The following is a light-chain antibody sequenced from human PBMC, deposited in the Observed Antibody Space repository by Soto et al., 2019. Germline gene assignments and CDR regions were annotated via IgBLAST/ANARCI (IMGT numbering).Light chain of an antibody. V-gene: IGKV1-33*01. J-gene: IGKJ3*01. CDR2: DAS. CDR3: QQYDDLTFT. CDR1: QNIRTY. Sequence: DIQMTQSPSSLSASVGDRVTITCQASQNIRTYLNWYQQKPGQAPKLLIDDASNLVIGVPSRFSGSGSGTDFTFTISSLQPEDIATYYCQQYDDLTFTFGPGTKVDIK.